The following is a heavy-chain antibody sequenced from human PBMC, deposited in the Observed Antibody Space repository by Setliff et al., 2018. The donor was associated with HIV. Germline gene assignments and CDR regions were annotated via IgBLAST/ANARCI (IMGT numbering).Heavy chain of an antibody. CDR1: GESFSDYY. CDR3: ARGRFHRLHRPYSGSGSLGIQYFDY. Sequence: SETLSLTCAVYGESFSDYYWGWIRQPPGKGLEWIGSMYYSGSTNYNPSLKSRVTISVDTSKSQFSLRLNSVTATDAALYYCARGRFHRLHRPYSGSGSLGIQYFDYWGQGTLVTVSS. D-gene: IGHD3-10*01. CDR2: MYYSGST. V-gene: IGHV4-34*01. J-gene: IGHJ4*02.